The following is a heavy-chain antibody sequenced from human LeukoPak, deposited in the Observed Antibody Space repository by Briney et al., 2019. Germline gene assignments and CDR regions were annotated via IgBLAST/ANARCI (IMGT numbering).Heavy chain of an antibody. CDR1: GYTFTGSY. V-gene: IGHV1-2*02. D-gene: IGHD2-8*01. CDR2: INPNSGST. CDR3: ARDQRYCTNGVCYPFDY. Sequence: ASVKVSCKASGYTFTGSYMHWVRQAPGQGLEWMGWINPNSGSTNSAQKFQGRVTMTRDTSISTAYMELSRLRSDDTAVYYCARDQRYCTNGVCYPFDYWGQGTLVTVSS. J-gene: IGHJ4*02.